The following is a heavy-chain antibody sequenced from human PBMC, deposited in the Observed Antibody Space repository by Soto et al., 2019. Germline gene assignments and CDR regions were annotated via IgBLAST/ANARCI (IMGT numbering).Heavy chain of an antibody. J-gene: IGHJ4*02. Sequence: SVKVSCKASGGTFSSYTISWVRQAPGQGLEWMGRIIPILGIANYAQKFQGRVTITADKSTSTAYMELSSLRSEDTAVYYCAVMSRNVLRFLDYWGQGTLVTVSS. CDR2: IIPILGIA. V-gene: IGHV1-69*02. D-gene: IGHD3-3*01. CDR1: GGTFSSYT. CDR3: AVMSRNVLRFLDY.